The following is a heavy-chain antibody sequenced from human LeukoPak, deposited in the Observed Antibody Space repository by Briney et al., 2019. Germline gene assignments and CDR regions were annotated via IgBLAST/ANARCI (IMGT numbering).Heavy chain of an antibody. CDR3: ARVSGHSGSY. CDR1: GSTFSIFW. CDR2: IKEDGSEK. J-gene: IGHJ4*02. D-gene: IGHD5-12*01. V-gene: IGHV3-7*05. Sequence: GGSLRLSCAASGSTFSIFWMGWVRQAPGKGLEWVATIKEDGSEKYHVDSVKGRFTISRDNAKNSLYLQMNSLRGEDTAVYYCARVSGHSGSYWGQGTLVTVSS.